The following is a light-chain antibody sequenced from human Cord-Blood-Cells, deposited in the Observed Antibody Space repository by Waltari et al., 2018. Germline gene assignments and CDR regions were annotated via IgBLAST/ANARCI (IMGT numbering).Light chain of an antibody. Sequence: IQMTQSRSSLSASVGDRVTITCRASQTISSYLNWYQQKPGKAHKLLIYAASSLQIGVPSRFSGSGSGTDFTLTISSLQPEDFATYYCQQSYSTPLTFGGGTKVEIK. CDR2: AAS. CDR1: QTISSY. V-gene: IGKV1-39*01. J-gene: IGKJ4*01. CDR3: QQSYSTPLT.